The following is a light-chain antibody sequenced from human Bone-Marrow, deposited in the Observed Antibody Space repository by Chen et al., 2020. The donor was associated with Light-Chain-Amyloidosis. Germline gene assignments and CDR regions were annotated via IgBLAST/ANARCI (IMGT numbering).Light chain of an antibody. J-gene: IGKJ5*01. CDR2: GAS. Sequence: EIVMTQSPATLAVSPGERTTLSCRASQSVGSDLVWYQQKPGQAPRLLIYGASPRASGIPDRVSGSGSGTEFTLTIDSLKSEDTAVYYCQQYNTRPPITFGQGTRLEIK. CDR1: QSVGSD. CDR3: QQYNTRPPIT. V-gene: IGKV3-15*01.